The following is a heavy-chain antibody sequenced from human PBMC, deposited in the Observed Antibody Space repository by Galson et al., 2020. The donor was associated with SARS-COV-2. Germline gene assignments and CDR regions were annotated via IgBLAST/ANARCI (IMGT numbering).Heavy chain of an antibody. V-gene: IGHV4-61*02. CDR2: IYTSGST. Sequence: SETLSLTCTVSGGSISSGSFYWTWIWQPAGKGLEWIGRIYTSGSTNYNPSLKSRVTISVDTSKNQFSLKLSSVTAADTAVYSCARENGPNDGHWYFDLWGRGTLVTVSS. D-gene: IGHD1-1*01. J-gene: IGHJ2*01. CDR1: GGSISSGSFY. CDR3: ARENGPNDGHWYFDL.